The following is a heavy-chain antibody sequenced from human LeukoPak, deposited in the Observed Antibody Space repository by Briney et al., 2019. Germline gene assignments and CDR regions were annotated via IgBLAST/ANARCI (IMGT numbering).Heavy chain of an antibody. V-gene: IGHV3-64*01. Sequence: PGGSLRLSCAASGFTFSSYAMHWVRQAPGKGLEYVSAISSNGGSTYYANSVKGRFTISRDNSKNTLYLQMGSLRAEDMAVYYCARVSNGYYYGMDAWGQGTTVTVSS. D-gene: IGHD4-11*01. CDR3: ARVSNGYYYGMDA. CDR2: ISSNGGST. CDR1: GFTFSSYA. J-gene: IGHJ6*02.